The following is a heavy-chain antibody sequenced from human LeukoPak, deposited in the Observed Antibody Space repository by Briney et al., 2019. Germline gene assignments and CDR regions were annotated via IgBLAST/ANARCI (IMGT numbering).Heavy chain of an antibody. CDR3: AKDLEGRVVVPARFYYAMDV. CDR1: GFNFNSYA. CDR2: MSYNGGDE. V-gene: IGHV3-30*18. Sequence: PGGSLRLPCAVSGFNFNSYAMHWVRQAPGKGLEWVALMSYNGGDEYYAGSVQGRFTISRDSSKNTLFLQVNRLRPEDTAVYYCAKDLEGRVVVPARFYYAMDVWGQGTTVSVSS. D-gene: IGHD2-2*01. J-gene: IGHJ6*02.